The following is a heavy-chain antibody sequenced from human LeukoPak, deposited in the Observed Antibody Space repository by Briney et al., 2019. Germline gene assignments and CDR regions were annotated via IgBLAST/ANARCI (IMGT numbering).Heavy chain of an antibody. V-gene: IGHV3-23*01. D-gene: IGHD6-19*01. CDR2: VTGSGGGI. CDR3: AKGGSGWYDSHYYMDV. Sequence: GGSLRLSCVVSGFTFDSYAMTWVRQAPGKALEWVSGVTGSGGGIYYADSVKGRFTISRDNSKNTLYLQMNRLRVEDTAVYYCAKGGSGWYDSHYYMDVWGKGTTVTVSS. CDR1: GFTFDSYA. J-gene: IGHJ6*03.